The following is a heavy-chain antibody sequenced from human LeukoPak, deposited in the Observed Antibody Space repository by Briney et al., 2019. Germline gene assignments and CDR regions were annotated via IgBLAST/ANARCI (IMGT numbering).Heavy chain of an antibody. J-gene: IGHJ4*02. CDR2: IYHSGST. D-gene: IGHD4-11*01. CDR1: GYSISSGYY. CDR3: ARKREYSPCEY. V-gene: IGHV4-38-2*02. Sequence: SETLSLTCTVSGYSISSGYYWGWIRQPPGKGLEWIGSIYHSGSTYYNPSLKSRVTISVDTSKNQFSLKLSSVTAADTAVYYCARKREYSPCEYWGRGTLVTVSS.